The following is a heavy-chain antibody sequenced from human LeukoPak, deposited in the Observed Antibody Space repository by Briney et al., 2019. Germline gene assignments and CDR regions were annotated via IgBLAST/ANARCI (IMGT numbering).Heavy chain of an antibody. D-gene: IGHD3-10*01. CDR1: GFTFDDYA. CDR3: ARVARGDYYYYYMDV. V-gene: IGHV3-9*01. J-gene: IGHJ6*03. CDR2: ISWNSGRI. Sequence: PGGSLRLSCAASGFTFDDYAMHWVRQGPGKGLEWVPGISWNSGRIGYADSVKGRFTISRDNAKNTLYLQMNSLRAEDTALYYCARVARGDYYYYYMDVWGKGTTVTVSS.